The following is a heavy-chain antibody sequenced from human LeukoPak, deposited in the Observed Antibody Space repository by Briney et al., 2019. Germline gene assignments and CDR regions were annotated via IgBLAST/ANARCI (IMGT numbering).Heavy chain of an antibody. Sequence: SETLSLTCTASDDSVSSDSNYWTWIRQPPGKGMEWIGYIYHSGSTTYNPSLKSRVTISVDTSKNQFSLKLTSVAAADTAVYYCARVAGLAHWYFDLWGRGTLVTVSS. CDR2: IYHSGST. J-gene: IGHJ2*01. CDR1: DDSVSSDSNY. D-gene: IGHD6-19*01. V-gene: IGHV4-61*01. CDR3: ARVAGLAHWYFDL.